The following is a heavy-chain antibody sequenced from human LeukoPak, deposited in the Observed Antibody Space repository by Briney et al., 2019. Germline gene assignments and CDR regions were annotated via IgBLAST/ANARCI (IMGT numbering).Heavy chain of an antibody. CDR2: IYCSGST. J-gene: IGHJ5*02. D-gene: IGHD3-10*01. V-gene: IGHV4-59*08. CDR1: GGSISSYY. Sequence: SETLSLTRTVSGGSISSYYWSWIRQPPGKGLEWIGYIYCSGSTNYNPSLKSRVTISVDTSKNQFSLKLSSVTAADTAVYYCARQQRPMVRGVIMGWFDPWGQGTLVTVSS. CDR3: ARQQRPMVRGVIMGWFDP.